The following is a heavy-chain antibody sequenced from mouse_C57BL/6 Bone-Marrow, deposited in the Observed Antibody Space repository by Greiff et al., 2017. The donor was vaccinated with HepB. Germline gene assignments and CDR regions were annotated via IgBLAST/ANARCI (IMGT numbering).Heavy chain of an antibody. D-gene: IGHD2-10*02. V-gene: IGHV5-6*01. J-gene: IGHJ3*01. CDR1: GFTFSSYG. CDR3: AKGGVCPSFAY. Sequence: EVKVVESGGDLVKPGGSLKLSCAASGFTFSSYGMSWVRQTPDKRLEWVATISSGGSYTYYPDSVKGRFTISRDNAKNTLYLQMSSLKSEDTAMYYCAKGGVCPSFAYWGQGTLVTVSA. CDR2: ISSGGSYT.